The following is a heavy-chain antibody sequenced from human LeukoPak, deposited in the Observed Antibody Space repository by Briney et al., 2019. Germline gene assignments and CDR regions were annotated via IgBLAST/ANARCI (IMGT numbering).Heavy chain of an antibody. CDR1: GGSISSYY. CDR3: ARLARGELREYFQH. V-gene: IGHV4-59*08. Sequence: PSETLSLTCTVSGGSISSYYWSWIRQPPGKGLEWMGYIYYSGSTNYNPSLKSRVTISVDTSKNQFSLKLSSVTAADTAVYYCARLARGELREYFQHWGQGTLVTVSS. CDR2: IYYSGST. D-gene: IGHD1-7*01. J-gene: IGHJ1*01.